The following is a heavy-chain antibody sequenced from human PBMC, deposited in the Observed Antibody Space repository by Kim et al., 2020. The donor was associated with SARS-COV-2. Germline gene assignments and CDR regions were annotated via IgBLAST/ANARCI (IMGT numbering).Heavy chain of an antibody. CDR2: ST. CDR3: ARVQVRRIDY. Sequence: STYSNPSLKSRVTISVDTSKNQFSLKLSSVTAADTAVYYCARVQVRRIDYWGQGTLVTVSS. V-gene: IGHV4-30-2*04. D-gene: IGHD3-10*01. J-gene: IGHJ4*02.